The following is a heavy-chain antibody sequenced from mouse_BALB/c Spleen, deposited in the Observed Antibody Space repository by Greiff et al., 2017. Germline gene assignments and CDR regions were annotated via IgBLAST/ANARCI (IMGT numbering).Heavy chain of an antibody. CDR2: INPSTGYT. Sequence: VKLMESGAELAKPGASVKMSCKASGYTFTSYWMHWVKQRPGQGLEWIGYINPSTGYTEYNQKFKDKATLTADKSSSTAYMQLSSLTSEDSAVYYCARGHYYEAWFAYWGQGTLVTVSA. CDR3: ARGHYYEAWFAY. D-gene: IGHD1-2*01. J-gene: IGHJ3*01. V-gene: IGHV1-7*01. CDR1: GYTFTSYW.